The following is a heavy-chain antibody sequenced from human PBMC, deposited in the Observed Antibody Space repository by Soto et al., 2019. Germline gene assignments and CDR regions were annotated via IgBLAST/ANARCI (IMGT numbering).Heavy chain of an antibody. Sequence: VQLVESGGGLVQPGRSLRVSCAASGFTFDEYAMHWVRQAPGKGLEWVSGISWNSGTIHYADSVRGRFTVSRDNARNSPYLQMNSLRDEDTALYYCGKDIDDYYGSGRIDYWGQGTPVTVSS. J-gene: IGHJ4*02. CDR1: GFTFDEYA. CDR3: GKDIDDYYGSGRIDY. CDR2: ISWNSGTI. D-gene: IGHD3-10*01. V-gene: IGHV3-9*01.